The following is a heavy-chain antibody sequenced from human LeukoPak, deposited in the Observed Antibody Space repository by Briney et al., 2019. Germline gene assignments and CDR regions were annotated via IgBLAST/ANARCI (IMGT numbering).Heavy chain of an antibody. D-gene: IGHD3-22*01. CDR2: ISSSSSYI. CDR1: GFTFSSYS. V-gene: IGHV3-21*01. CDR3: ARVSTDYYDSSGYYQGFDY. Sequence: PGGSLRLSCAASGFTFSSYSMNWVRQAPGKGLEWVSSISSSSSYIYYADSVKGRFTISRDNAKNSLYLQMNSLRAEDTAVYYCARVSTDYYDSSGYYQGFDYWGQGTLVTVSS. J-gene: IGHJ4*02.